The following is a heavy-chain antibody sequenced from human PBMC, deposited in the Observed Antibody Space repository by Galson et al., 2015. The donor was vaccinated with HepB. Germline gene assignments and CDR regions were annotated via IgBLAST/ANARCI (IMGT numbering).Heavy chain of an antibody. CDR2: LFWDDDK. CDR1: GFSLSYPGVG. D-gene: IGHD6-6*01. Sequence: PALVNPTQTLTLTCTFSGFSLSYPGVGVGWIRQPPGKALEWLALLFWDDDKRYSPSMKTRLTLTKDTSKNQVVLTVTDMDPLDTATYYCAHYTSSSRSYYFDSWGQRTLVTVSS. CDR3: AHYTSSSRSYYFDS. V-gene: IGHV2-5*02. J-gene: IGHJ4*02.